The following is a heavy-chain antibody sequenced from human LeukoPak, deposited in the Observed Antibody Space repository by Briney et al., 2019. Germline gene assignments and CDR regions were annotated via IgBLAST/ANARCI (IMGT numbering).Heavy chain of an antibody. CDR2: IWYDGSNK. CDR1: GFTFSSYG. Sequence: GGSLRLSCAASGFTFSSYGMHWVRQAPGKGLEWVAVIWYDGSNKYYGDSVKGRFTISRDISKNTLYLQMNSLRAEDTAVYYCSKARVSGGDCYCPEYWGLGTLVTVSS. CDR3: SKARVSGGDCYCPEY. V-gene: IGHV3-33*06. D-gene: IGHD2-21*02. J-gene: IGHJ4*02.